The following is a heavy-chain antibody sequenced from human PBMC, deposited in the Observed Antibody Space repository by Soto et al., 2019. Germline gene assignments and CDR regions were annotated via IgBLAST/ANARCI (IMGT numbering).Heavy chain of an antibody. D-gene: IGHD1-7*01. Sequence: QVQLVESGGSVVQPGRSLRLSCAASGFTFSSYGMHWVRQAPGKGLEWVAVISYDGSNKYYADSVKGRFTISRDNSKNTLYLQMNSLRAEDTAVYYCAKGFSGTTDYWGQGTLVTVSS. J-gene: IGHJ4*02. V-gene: IGHV3-30*18. CDR1: GFTFSSYG. CDR2: ISYDGSNK. CDR3: AKGFSGTTDY.